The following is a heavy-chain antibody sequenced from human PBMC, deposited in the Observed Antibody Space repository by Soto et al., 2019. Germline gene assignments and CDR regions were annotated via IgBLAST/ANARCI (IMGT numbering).Heavy chain of an antibody. V-gene: IGHV3-23*01. CDR1: GFTFSSYA. D-gene: IGHD4-17*01. J-gene: IGHJ5*02. CDR2: ISGSGCTT. Sequence: EVQLLESGGDLAQTGGSLRLSCAASGFTFSSYAMTWVRQAPGKRLEWVSVISGSGCTTYYADSVKGRFTISRDNSENTLHLQMNSLRAEDTAVYYCAKGGPVAVTVSTNNWLDPWGQGTLVTVSS. CDR3: AKGGPVAVTVSTNNWLDP.